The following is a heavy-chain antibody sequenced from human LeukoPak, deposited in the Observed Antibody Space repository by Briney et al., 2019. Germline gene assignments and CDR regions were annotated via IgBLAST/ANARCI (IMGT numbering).Heavy chain of an antibody. J-gene: IGHJ3*02. Sequence: GGSLRLSCAASGFTFSSYWMSWVRQAPGKGLEWVANIKQDGSEKYYVDSVKGRFTISRDNAKNSLYLQMNSLRAEDTAVYYCASFRTLAYCGGDCYDAFDIWGQGTMVTVSS. CDR3: ASFRTLAYCGGDCYDAFDI. D-gene: IGHD2-21*02. CDR1: GFTFSSYW. V-gene: IGHV3-7*01. CDR2: IKQDGSEK.